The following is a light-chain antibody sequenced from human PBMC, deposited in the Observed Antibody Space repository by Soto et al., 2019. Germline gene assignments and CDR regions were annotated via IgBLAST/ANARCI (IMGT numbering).Light chain of an antibody. CDR3: QQYVASPPSWT. Sequence: EIVLTQSPGTLSLCPGERATLSCRSSQSVSSGYLAWYQQKPGQAPRLLIFRAFNRATGIPDRFSGSGSGTDFTLTISRLEPEDFAVYYCQQYVASPPSWTFGQGTKVEIK. CDR2: RAF. J-gene: IGKJ1*01. V-gene: IGKV3-20*01. CDR1: QSVSSGY.